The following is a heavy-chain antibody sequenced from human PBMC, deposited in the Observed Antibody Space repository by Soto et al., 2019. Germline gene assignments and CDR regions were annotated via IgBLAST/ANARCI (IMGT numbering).Heavy chain of an antibody. CDR3: ARDPPTSKNAFDI. CDR1: GFTFSSYS. D-gene: IGHD3-16*01. J-gene: IGHJ3*02. Sequence: GGSLRLSCAASGFTFSSYSMNWVRQAPGKGLEWVSSISSSSSYIYYADSVKGRFTISRDNAKNSLYLQMNSLRAEDTAVYYYARDPPTSKNAFDIWGQGTMVT. V-gene: IGHV3-21*01. CDR2: ISSSSSYI.